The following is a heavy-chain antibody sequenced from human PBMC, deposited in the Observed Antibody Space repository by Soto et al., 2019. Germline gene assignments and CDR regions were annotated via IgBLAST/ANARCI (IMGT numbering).Heavy chain of an antibody. CDR1: GFNFFPYT. CDR2: ISGDGNYE. CDR3: AKVGSGEYDFWSGLNWIDP. D-gene: IGHD3-3*01. J-gene: IGHJ5*02. V-gene: IGHV3-23*01. Sequence: GGSLRLACAASGFNFFPYTMDWVRQAPGKGLEWVSSISGDGNYEYYAHSVRGRFTISRDNSKNTLYLQMNSLRAEDTAVFSCAKVGSGEYDFWSGLNWIDPWGQRTLVSVSS.